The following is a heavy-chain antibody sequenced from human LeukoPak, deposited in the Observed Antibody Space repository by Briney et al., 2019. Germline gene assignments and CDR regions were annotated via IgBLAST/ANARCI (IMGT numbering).Heavy chain of an antibody. CDR1: GFTFSSYA. CDR3: ARDPRAVTRRYYYYYYYMDV. Sequence: PGGSLRLSCAASGFTFSSYAMHWVRQAPGKGLEWVSFIYSDNTHYSDSVKGRFTISRDNAKNSLYLQMNSLRAEDTAVYYCARDPRAVTRRYYYYYYYMDVWGKGTTVTVSS. V-gene: IGHV3-21*01. D-gene: IGHD4-23*01. J-gene: IGHJ6*03. CDR2: IYSDNT.